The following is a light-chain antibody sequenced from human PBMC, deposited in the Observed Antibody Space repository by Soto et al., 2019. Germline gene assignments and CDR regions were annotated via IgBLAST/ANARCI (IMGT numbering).Light chain of an antibody. CDR1: SSDVGGYNY. CDR2: EVT. Sequence: QSALTQPPSASGSPGQSVTLSCTGTSSDVGGYNYVSWYQQYPGRAPKLMIYEVTKRPSGVPDRFSGSKSGNTASLTVSGLQAEDEADYYCSSYAASNNFYFVFGGGTKVTV. V-gene: IGLV2-8*01. CDR3: SSYAASNNFYFV. J-gene: IGLJ3*02.